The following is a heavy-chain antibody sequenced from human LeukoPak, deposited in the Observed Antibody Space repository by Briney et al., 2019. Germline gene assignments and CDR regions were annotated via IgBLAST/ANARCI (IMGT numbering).Heavy chain of an antibody. D-gene: IGHD3/OR15-3a*01. CDR2: IHIGNGT. V-gene: IGHV3-66*01. Sequence: GGSLRLSCAASGFTVSSNDMSWVRQAPGKGLEWVSIIHIGNGTYYADSVKGRFTISRDNSKNTLYLQMNGLRAEDTAVYYCAADWPLDYWGQGTLVTVSS. J-gene: IGHJ4*02. CDR1: GFTVSSND. CDR3: AADWPLDY.